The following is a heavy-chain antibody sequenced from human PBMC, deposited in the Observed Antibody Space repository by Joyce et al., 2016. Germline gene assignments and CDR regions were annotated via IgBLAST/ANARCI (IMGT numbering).Heavy chain of an antibody. V-gene: IGHV2-26*01. Sequence: QVTLKETGPVLVKARETLTLTCNVSGFSLRNSRMGVSWIRQPPVKALEWLAHIYSNDGKSYSTSLKTRLNISNDTSKSRVVLTMTNMDPVDTATYYCARAYCISRSCYFVDWGQGTLVTVSS. CDR2: IYSNDGK. J-gene: IGHJ4*02. CDR3: ARAYCISRSCYFVD. CDR1: GFSLRNSRMG. D-gene: IGHD2-2*01.